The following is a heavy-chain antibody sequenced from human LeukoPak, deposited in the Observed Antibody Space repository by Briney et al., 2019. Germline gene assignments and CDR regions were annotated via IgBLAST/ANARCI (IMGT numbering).Heavy chain of an antibody. Sequence: PGGSLRLSCAASGFTFSSYEMNWVRQAPGKGLEWVSYISSSGSTIYYADSVKGRFTISRDNAKNSLYLQMNSLRAEDTAVYYCALRRSMYCSGGSCYSGYYGMDVWAKGPRSPSPQ. CDR3: ALRRSMYCSGGSCYSGYYGMDV. V-gene: IGHV3-48*03. D-gene: IGHD2-15*01. CDR1: GFTFSSYE. J-gene: IGHJ6*04. CDR2: ISSSGSTI.